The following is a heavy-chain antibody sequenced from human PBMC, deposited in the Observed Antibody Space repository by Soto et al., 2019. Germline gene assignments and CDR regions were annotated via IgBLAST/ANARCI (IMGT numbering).Heavy chain of an antibody. J-gene: IGHJ6*02. Sequence: XSVKVSCTSSGYTFTNYAMNWVRQAPGQRLECMGWINACNGNTKYSQKFQGRVTITRDTSASTAYMELSSLRSEDKAVYYCAREDPYCSGGSCYKLKAGMDVWGQGTTVTVSS. CDR1: GYTFTNYA. CDR3: AREDPYCSGGSCYKLKAGMDV. D-gene: IGHD2-15*01. CDR2: INACNGNT. V-gene: IGHV1-3*01.